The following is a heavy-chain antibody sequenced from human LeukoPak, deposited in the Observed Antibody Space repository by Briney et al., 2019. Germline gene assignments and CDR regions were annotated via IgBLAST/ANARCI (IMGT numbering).Heavy chain of an antibody. CDR2: ISSSSSYT. J-gene: IGHJ3*02. D-gene: IGHD6-19*01. V-gene: IGHV3-11*05. Sequence: GGSLRLSCAASGFTFSDYYMSWIRQAPGKGLEWVSYISSSSSYTDYADSVKGRFTISRDNAKNSLNLQMNSLRAEDTAVYYCARGGRERYSSGWTDAFDIWGQGTMVTVSS. CDR3: ARGGRERYSSGWTDAFDI. CDR1: GFTFSDYY.